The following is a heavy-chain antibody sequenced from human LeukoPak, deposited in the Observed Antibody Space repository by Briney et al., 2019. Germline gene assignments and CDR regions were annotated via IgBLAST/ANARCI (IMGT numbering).Heavy chain of an antibody. CDR2: SSSDGSST. D-gene: IGHD3-10*01. CDR1: GCTFRSYW. Sequence: PGGSLRLSCAASGCTFRSYWMHGVRQAPGKGLVGVSSSSSDGSSTNYADSVKGRFTISRDNAKHTMYLQMHSLTAEDTDVYYCSRALYYYGSGGSWFDPWGQGTLVTVSS. V-gene: IGHV3-74*01. CDR3: SRALYYYGSGGSWFDP. J-gene: IGHJ5*02.